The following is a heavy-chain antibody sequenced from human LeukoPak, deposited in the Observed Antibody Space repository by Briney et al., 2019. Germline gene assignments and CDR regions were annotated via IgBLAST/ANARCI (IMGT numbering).Heavy chain of an antibody. J-gene: IGHJ5*02. D-gene: IGHD3-3*01. CDR2: IRYDGSNK. CDR3: AKSTETYYDFWSGPNNWFDP. CDR1: GFTFSSYG. Sequence: GGSLRLSCAASGFTFSSYGMHWVRQAPGKGLEWVAFIRYDGSNKYYADSVKGRFTISRDNSKNTLYLQMNSLRAEDTAVYYCAKSTETYYDFWSGPNNWFDPRGQGTLVTVSS. V-gene: IGHV3-30*02.